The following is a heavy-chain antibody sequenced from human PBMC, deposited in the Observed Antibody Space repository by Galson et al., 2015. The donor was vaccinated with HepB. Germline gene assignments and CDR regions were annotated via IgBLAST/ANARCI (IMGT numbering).Heavy chain of an antibody. V-gene: IGHV3-11*04. CDR2: ISSSGSTI. CDR3: ARGRDFGDPYYYYGMDV. Sequence: SLRLSCAASGFTFSDYYMSWIRQAPGKGLEWVSYISSSGSTICYADSVKGRFTISRDNAKNSLYLQMNSLRAEDTAVYYCARGRDFGDPYYYYGMDVWGQGTTVTVSS. CDR1: GFTFSDYY. D-gene: IGHD3-3*01. J-gene: IGHJ6*02.